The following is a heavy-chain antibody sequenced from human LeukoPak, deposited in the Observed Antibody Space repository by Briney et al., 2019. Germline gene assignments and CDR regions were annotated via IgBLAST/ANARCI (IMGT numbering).Heavy chain of an antibody. CDR1: GGSISSGGYS. CDR2: IYHSGST. Sequence: SQTLSLTCAVSGGSISSGGYSWSWIRQPPGKGLEWIGYIYHSGSTYYNPSLKSRVTISVDRSKNQFSLKLSSVTAADTAVYYCARDRVEIGGFDFWGRGTLVTVSS. D-gene: IGHD5-24*01. V-gene: IGHV4-30-2*01. J-gene: IGHJ2*01. CDR3: ARDRVEIGGFDF.